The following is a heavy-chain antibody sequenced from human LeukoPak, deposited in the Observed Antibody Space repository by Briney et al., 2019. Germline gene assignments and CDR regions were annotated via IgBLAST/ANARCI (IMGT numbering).Heavy chain of an antibody. Sequence: SVKVSCKASGGTFSSYAISWVRQAPGQGLEWMGGIIPIFGTANYAQKFQGRVTITADESTSTAYMELSSLRSEDTAVYYCASLLSDYYGSGKVSIDYWGQGTLVTVSS. V-gene: IGHV1-69*13. D-gene: IGHD3-10*01. CDR2: IIPIFGTA. J-gene: IGHJ4*02. CDR3: ASLLSDYYGSGKVSIDY. CDR1: GGTFSSYA.